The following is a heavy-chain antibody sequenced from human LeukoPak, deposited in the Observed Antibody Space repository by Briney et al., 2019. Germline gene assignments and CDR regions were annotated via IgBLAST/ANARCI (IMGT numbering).Heavy chain of an antibody. D-gene: IGHD2-15*01. J-gene: IGHJ4*02. CDR1: GGSTSSDY. CDR3: ARHYCSGGSCYYFDY. Sequence: SETLSLTCTISGGSTSSDYWSWIRQPPGRGLEWIGYIYYSGSTKYNPSLKSRVIISEDTSKNQFSLKLSSVTAADTAVYYCARHYCSGGSCYYFDYWGQGTLVTVSS. V-gene: IGHV4-59*01. CDR2: IYYSGST.